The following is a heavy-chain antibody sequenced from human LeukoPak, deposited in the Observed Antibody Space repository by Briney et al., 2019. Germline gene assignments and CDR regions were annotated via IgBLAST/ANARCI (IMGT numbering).Heavy chain of an antibody. CDR3: ARATRYFDWSHFDY. J-gene: IGHJ4*02. CDR1: GGSISSYS. V-gene: IGHV4-59*01. D-gene: IGHD3-9*01. Sequence: SETLSLTCTVSGGSISSYSWSWIRQPPGKGLEWIGYMSNSGSTNCNPSLKSRVTISVDTSKNQFSLKLSSVIAADTAVYYCARATRYFDWSHFDYWGQGTLVTVSS. CDR2: MSNSGST.